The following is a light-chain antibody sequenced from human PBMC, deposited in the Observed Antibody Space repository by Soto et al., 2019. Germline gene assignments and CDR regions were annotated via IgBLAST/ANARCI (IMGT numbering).Light chain of an antibody. CDR2: SSS. V-gene: IGKV3-20*01. Sequence: EIVLTQSPATLSSSPGDRVSLSCGASQWFSGKNLAWYQQKPGQPPRLLIYSSSVRASGVPDRFRGSGSGTDFTLTITRLEPEDFAVYYCQQYGTWITFGQGTRLETK. CDR1: QWFSGKN. J-gene: IGKJ5*01. CDR3: QQYGTWIT.